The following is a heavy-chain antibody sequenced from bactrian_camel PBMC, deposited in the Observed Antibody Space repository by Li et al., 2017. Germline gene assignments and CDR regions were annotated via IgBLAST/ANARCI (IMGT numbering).Heavy chain of an antibody. D-gene: IGHD6*01. CDR1: TDISYSLLS. CDR2: IDKGGSP. J-gene: IGHJ4*01. V-gene: IGHV3S53*01. Sequence: VQLVESGGGSVEAGGSLTLSCAASTDISYSLLSMAWFRQRPGKEREGVAAIDKGGSPSYTASANGRFTISKDNAKNTVYLQMTSLKPEDTAIYYCAAGFAGGSVFRAANYGYWGRGTQVTVS. CDR3: AAGFAGGSVFRAANYGY.